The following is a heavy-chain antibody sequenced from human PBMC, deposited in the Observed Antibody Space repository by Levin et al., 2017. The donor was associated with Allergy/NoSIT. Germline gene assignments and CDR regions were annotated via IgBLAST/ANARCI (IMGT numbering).Heavy chain of an antibody. Sequence: PGASVKVSCKASGYTFTDYYIHWVRQAPGQGLEWMGYINGNTGATNSGEKFQGRVSMTRDTSINTAFMELTTLRSDDTAIYYCARDENDSSLNALDFWGQGTMVIVSS. D-gene: IGHD4-11*01. CDR3: ARDENDSSLNALDF. CDR1: GYTFTDYY. V-gene: IGHV1-2*02. J-gene: IGHJ3*01. CDR2: INGNTGAT.